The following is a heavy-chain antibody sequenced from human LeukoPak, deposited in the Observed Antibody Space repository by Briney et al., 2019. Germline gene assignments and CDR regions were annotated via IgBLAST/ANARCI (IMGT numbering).Heavy chain of an antibody. D-gene: IGHD2-15*01. V-gene: IGHV3-49*03. CDR2: IRSKTYSGAT. CDR1: GFTFGDYG. CDR3: TRNPHPYCSGVHCPCDS. J-gene: IGHJ4*02. Sequence: PGGPLRLSCTTSGFTFGDYGMSWFRQAPGKGLEWVSFIRSKTYSGATDYGASVKGRFVISRNDSESIAYLQMNSLKTEDTGVYYCTRNPHPYCSGVHCPCDSWGQGNLVTVSS.